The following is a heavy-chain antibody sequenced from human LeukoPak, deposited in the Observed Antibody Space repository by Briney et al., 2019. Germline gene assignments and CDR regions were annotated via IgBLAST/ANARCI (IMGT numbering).Heavy chain of an antibody. V-gene: IGHV3-30*03. CDR3: ARGPPDAFDI. CDR2: ISYDGSNK. Sequence: PGRSLRLSCAASGFTFSSYGMHWVRQAPGKGLEWLAVISYDGSNKYYADSVKGRFTISRDNSKNTLYLQMNSLRPEDTAVYYCARGPPDAFDIWGQGTMVTVSS. CDR1: GFTFSSYG. J-gene: IGHJ3*02.